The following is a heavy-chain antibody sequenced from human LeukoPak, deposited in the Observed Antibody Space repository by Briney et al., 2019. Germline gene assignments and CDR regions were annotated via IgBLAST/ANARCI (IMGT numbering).Heavy chain of an antibody. CDR1: GFTFSSYS. J-gene: IGHJ4*02. CDR3: AKGREAYSGSYTPFDS. CDR2: ISSSSSTI. V-gene: IGHV3-48*01. Sequence: GGSLRLSCAASGFTFSSYSMNWVRQAPGKGLEWVSYISSSSSTIYYTDSVKGRFTISRDSSKNTLYLQMNSLRAEDTAVYYCAKGREAYSGSYTPFDSWGQGTLVTVSS. D-gene: IGHD1-26*01.